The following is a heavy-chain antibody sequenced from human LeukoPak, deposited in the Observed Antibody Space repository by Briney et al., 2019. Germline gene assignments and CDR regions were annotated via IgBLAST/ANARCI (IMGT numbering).Heavy chain of an antibody. Sequence: GGSLRLSCAASGFTFSTYEMNWVRQAPGKGLEWVSYISSSGSAIYYADSVKGRFTISRDNAKNSLYLQMNSLRAEDTAVYYCVRAGSTYYYDSSGYYPLDYWGQGTLVTVSS. CDR2: ISSSGSAI. CDR3: VRAGSTYYYDSSGYYPLDY. D-gene: IGHD3-22*01. J-gene: IGHJ4*02. CDR1: GFTFSTYE. V-gene: IGHV3-48*03.